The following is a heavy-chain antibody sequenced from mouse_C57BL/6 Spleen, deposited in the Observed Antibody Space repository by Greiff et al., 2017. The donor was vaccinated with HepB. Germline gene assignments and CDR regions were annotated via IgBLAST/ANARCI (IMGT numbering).Heavy chain of an antibody. Sequence: VQLQQPGAELVKPGASVKMSCKASGSTFTSYWITWVKQRPGQGLEWIGDIYPGSGSTNYNEKFKSKATLTVDTSSSTAYMQLSSLTSKDSAVYYCARDGNYCDYWGQGTTLTVSS. V-gene: IGHV1-55*01. CDR1: GSTFTSYW. J-gene: IGHJ2*01. D-gene: IGHD2-1*01. CDR3: ARDGNYCDY. CDR2: IYPGSGST.